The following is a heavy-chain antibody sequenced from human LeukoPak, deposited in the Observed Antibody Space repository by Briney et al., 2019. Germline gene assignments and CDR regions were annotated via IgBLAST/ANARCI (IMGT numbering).Heavy chain of an antibody. CDR2: IYHSGST. CDR3: ARGGYGDYVYDY. Sequence: PSETLSLTCAVSGYSISSGYYWGWIRQPPGKGLEWTGSIYHSGSTYYNPSLKSRVTISVDTSKNQFSLKLSSVTAADTAVYYCARGGYGDYVYDYWGQGTLVTVSS. D-gene: IGHD4-17*01. CDR1: GYSISSGYY. J-gene: IGHJ4*02. V-gene: IGHV4-38-2*01.